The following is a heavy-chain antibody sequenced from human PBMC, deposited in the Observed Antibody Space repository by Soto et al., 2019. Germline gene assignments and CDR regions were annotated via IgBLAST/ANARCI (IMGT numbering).Heavy chain of an antibody. CDR1: GYTFTNYG. Sequence: ASVKVSCKASGYTFTNYGISWVRQAPGQGLEWMGWISAYNGNTNYAQKLQGRVTMTRNTSISTAYMELSSLRSEDTAVYYCARVGTWGLDYWGQGTLVTVSS. CDR2: ISAYNGNT. V-gene: IGHV1-18*01. CDR3: ARVGTWGLDY. J-gene: IGHJ4*02. D-gene: IGHD3-16*01.